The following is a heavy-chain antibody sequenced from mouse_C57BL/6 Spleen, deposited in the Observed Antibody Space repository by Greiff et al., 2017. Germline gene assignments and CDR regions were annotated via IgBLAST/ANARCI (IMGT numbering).Heavy chain of an antibody. V-gene: IGHV5-12*01. D-gene: IGHD3-2*02. J-gene: IGHJ2*01. CDR2: ISNGGGST. CDR1: GFTFSDYY. Sequence: EVKLVESGGGLVQPGGSLKLSCAASGFTFSDYYMYWVRQTPEKRLEWVAYISNGGGSTYYPDTVKGRFTISRDNAKNTLYLQMSRLKSEDTAMYYCARVDSSGHYFDYWGQGTTLTVSS. CDR3: ARVDSSGHYFDY.